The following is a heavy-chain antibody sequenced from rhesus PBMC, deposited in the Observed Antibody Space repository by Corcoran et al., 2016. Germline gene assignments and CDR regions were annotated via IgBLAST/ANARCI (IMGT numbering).Heavy chain of an antibody. V-gene: IGHV3S5*01. Sequence: EVQLVETGGGLVQPGGSLKLSCVASGLTLSKQGMSWVRQAPGKGLEWVSAINSGGGSTYYADSVKGRFTISRDNSKNTLSLQMNSLRAEDTAVYYCTTYGGNAFDYWGQGVLVTVSS. J-gene: IGHJ4*01. CDR2: INSGGGST. CDR3: TTYGGNAFDY. CDR1: GLTLSKQG. D-gene: IGHD4-29*01.